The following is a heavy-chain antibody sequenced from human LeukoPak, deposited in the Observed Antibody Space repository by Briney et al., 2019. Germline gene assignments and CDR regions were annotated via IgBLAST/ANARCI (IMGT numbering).Heavy chain of an antibody. CDR3: AKEKYYYDSSGVFDY. V-gene: IGHV3-23*01. CDR2: ISGSGGST. D-gene: IGHD3-22*01. J-gene: IGHJ4*02. Sequence: SGGSLRLSCAASGFTFGTYAMSWVRQAPGKGLEWVSTISGSGGSTYYADSVKGRFTISRDNSKNTLYLQMNSLRAEDTAVYYCAKEKYYYDSSGVFDYWGQGTLVTVSS. CDR1: GFTFGTYA.